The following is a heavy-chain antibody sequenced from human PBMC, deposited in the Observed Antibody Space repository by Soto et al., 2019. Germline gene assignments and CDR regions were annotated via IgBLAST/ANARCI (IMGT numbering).Heavy chain of an antibody. D-gene: IGHD1-1*01. CDR3: ARTLQLASATDYYYFMDV. V-gene: IGHV4-59*08. CDR2: IYYSGST. CDR1: GDSICVYN. Sequence: SETLSLTCSVSGDSICVYNWSWIRQPPGKGLEWLGSIYYSGSTKYNPSLKSRVTVSLDTSKSQLSLKLTSMTAADTATYYCARTLQLASATDYYYFMDVWGKGTTVTVSS. J-gene: IGHJ6*03.